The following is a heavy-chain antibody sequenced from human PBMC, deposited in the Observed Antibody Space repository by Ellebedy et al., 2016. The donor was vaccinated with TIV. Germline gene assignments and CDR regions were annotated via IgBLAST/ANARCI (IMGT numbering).Heavy chain of an antibody. Sequence: SETLSLTXNVSGGSISGTYTSYYWGWIRQPPGKGLEWIGSIYDSGRTHYNPSLKSRVTISVDTSKNQFSLKLSSVTAADTAVYYCASHRSGIVLVPAHYGMDVWGHGTTVTVSS. V-gene: IGHV4-39*01. D-gene: IGHD2-2*01. CDR2: IYDSGRT. CDR1: GGSISGTYTSYY. J-gene: IGHJ6*02. CDR3: ASHRSGIVLVPAHYGMDV.